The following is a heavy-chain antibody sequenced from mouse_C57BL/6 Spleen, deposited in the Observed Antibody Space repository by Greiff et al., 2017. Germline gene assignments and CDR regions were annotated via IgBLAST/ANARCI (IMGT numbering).Heavy chain of an antibody. Sequence: EVKLVESGGGLVKPGGSLKLSCAASGFTFSDYGMHWVRQAPEKGLEWVAYISSGSSTIYYADTVKGRFTISSDNTKNTLFLQMTSLRSENTAMYYCASYDGYSYWYFDVWGTGTTVTVSS. CDR3: ASYDGYSYWYFDV. CDR1: GFTFSDYG. D-gene: IGHD2-3*01. J-gene: IGHJ1*03. V-gene: IGHV5-17*01. CDR2: ISSGSSTI.